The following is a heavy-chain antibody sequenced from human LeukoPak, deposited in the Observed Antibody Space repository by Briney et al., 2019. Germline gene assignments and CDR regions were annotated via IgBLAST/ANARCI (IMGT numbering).Heavy chain of an antibody. D-gene: IGHD2-21*01. J-gene: IGHJ4*02. CDR3: ARSHCGGDCYSRDRHYYFDY. CDR2: IIPIFGTA. V-gene: IGHV1-69*05. CDR1: GRTFSSYA. Sequence: WASVKVSCKASGRTFSSYAISWVRQAPGQGLGWMGGIIPIFGTANYAQKFQGRVTITTDESTSTAYMELSSLRSEDTAVYYCARSHCGGDCYSRDRHYYFDYWGQGTLVTVSS.